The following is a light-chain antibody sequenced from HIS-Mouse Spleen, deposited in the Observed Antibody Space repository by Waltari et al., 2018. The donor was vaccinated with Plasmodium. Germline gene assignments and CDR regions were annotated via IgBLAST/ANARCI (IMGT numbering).Light chain of an antibody. Sequence: SYELTQPPSVSVSPGQTASITCSGDKLGDKYACWYQQKPGQSPVLVIYQDSKRPSGNPEQFAGSNSENTATLTISGTQAMDEADYYCQAWDSNVVFGGGTKLTVL. CDR2: QDS. V-gene: IGLV3-1*01. CDR1: KLGDKY. CDR3: QAWDSNVV. J-gene: IGLJ2*01.